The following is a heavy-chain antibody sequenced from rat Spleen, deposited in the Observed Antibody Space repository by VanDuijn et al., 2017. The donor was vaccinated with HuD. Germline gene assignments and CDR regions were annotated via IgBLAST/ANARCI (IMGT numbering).Heavy chain of an antibody. J-gene: IGHJ2*01. CDR2: ISGGGGNT. Sequence: EVQLVESGGGLVQPGKSMKLSCAASGFTFSNYYMAWVRQAPMKGLEWVASISGGGGNTYYRDSVKGRFTVSRDNAENTLYLQMDNLRSEDTATFFCARHWLYSTDYYAGIFDHWGQGVMVTVSS. CDR1: GFTFSNYY. D-gene: IGHD1-6*01. V-gene: IGHV5-25*01. CDR3: ARHWLYSTDYYAGIFDH.